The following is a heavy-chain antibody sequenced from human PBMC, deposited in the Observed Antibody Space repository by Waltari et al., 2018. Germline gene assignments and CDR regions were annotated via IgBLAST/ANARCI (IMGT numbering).Heavy chain of an antibody. J-gene: IGHJ4*02. CDR2: IESDESRT. CDR1: GYTFTSYY. CDR3: VRDEPGDGLDY. Sequence: VQLVQSGAEVKKPGASVKVSCKASGYTFTSYYMHWVRQVPGKGLMWVSHIESDESRTTYADSVKGRFTISRDNAKNTVYLQMNSLRDEDTAVYYCVRDEPGDGLDYWGQGTLVTVSS. V-gene: IGHV3-74*03. D-gene: IGHD7-27*01.